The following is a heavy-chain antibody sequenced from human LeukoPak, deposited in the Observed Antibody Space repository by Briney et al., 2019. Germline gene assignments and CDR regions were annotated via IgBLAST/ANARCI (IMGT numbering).Heavy chain of an antibody. CDR2: ISGSGGST. CDR1: GFTFSSYA. J-gene: IGHJ6*03. D-gene: IGHD6-19*01. CDR3: ARDGIAVAGIHYYYYYMDV. Sequence: GALRLSCAASGFTFSSYAMSWVRQAPGKGLGWVSAISGSGGSTYYADSVKGRFTISRDNAKNTLYLQMNSLRAEDTAVYYCARDGIAVAGIHYYYYYMDVWGKGTTVTASS. V-gene: IGHV3-23*01.